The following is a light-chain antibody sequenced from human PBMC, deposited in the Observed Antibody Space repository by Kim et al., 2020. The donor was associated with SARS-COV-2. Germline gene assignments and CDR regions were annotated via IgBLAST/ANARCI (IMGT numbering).Light chain of an antibody. J-gene: IGLJ3*02. CDR1: NIGSKN. CDR2: RDT. V-gene: IGLV3-9*01. Sequence: SYELTQPLSVPVALGQTARITCGGNNIGSKNVYWYQQKPGQAPVLVIYRDTNRPSEIPERFSGSNSGNTATLTISRAQAGDETDYYCQVWDSSTAVFGGGTQLTVL. CDR3: QVWDSSTAV.